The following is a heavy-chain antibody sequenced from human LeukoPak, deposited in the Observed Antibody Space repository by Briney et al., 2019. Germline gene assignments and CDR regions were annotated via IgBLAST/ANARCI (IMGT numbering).Heavy chain of an antibody. V-gene: IGHV3-48*01. D-gene: IGHD3-3*01. CDR3: ARGPNRYYDFWSGPNWFDP. Sequence: GGSLRLSCAASGFTFSSYSMNWVRQAPGKGLGWGSYISGSSSTIYYADSVQGRFTISRDNAKNSLYLQRNSLRAEDTAVYYRARGPNRYYDFWSGPNWFDPWGQETLVTVSS. J-gene: IGHJ5*02. CDR1: GFTFSSYS. CDR2: ISGSSSTI.